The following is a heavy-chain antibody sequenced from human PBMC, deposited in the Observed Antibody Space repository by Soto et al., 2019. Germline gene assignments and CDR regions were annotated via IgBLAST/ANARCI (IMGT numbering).Heavy chain of an antibody. D-gene: IGHD6-19*01. CDR1: GFTFSSYG. J-gene: IGHJ6*02. CDR3: AKDHGSGWYVDYYYYGMDV. Sequence: GGSLRLSCAASGFTFSSYGMHWVRQAPGKGLEWVAVISYDGSNKYYADSVKGRFTISRDNSKNTLYLQMNSLRAEDTAVYYCAKDHGSGWYVDYYYYGMDVWGQGTTVTVSS. CDR2: ISYDGSNK. V-gene: IGHV3-30*18.